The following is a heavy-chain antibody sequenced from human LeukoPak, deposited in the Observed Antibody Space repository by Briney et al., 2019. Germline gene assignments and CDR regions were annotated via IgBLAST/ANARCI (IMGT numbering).Heavy chain of an antibody. Sequence: SETLSLTCTVSGYSISSGYYWGWIRQPPGKGLEWIGSIYHSGNTYYNPSLKSRVTISVDTSKNQFSLKLSAVTAADTAVYYWARAHCTNGVCFRFDPWGQGTLVTVSS. CDR3: ARAHCTNGVCFRFDP. J-gene: IGHJ5*02. CDR2: IYHSGNT. V-gene: IGHV4-38-2*02. CDR1: GYSISSGYY. D-gene: IGHD2-8*01.